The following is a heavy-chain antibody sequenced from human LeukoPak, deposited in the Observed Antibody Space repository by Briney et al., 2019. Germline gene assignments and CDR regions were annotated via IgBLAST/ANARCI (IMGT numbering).Heavy chain of an antibody. CDR2: ISGSGGST. CDR1: GFTFSSYG. J-gene: IGHJ3*02. D-gene: IGHD6-6*01. CDR3: ARAARTPDAFDI. V-gene: IGHV3-23*01. Sequence: PGGSLRLSCAASGFTFSSYGMHWVRQAPGKGLEWVSAISGSGGSTYYADSVKGRFTISRDNSKNTLYLQMNSLRAEDTAVYYCARAARTPDAFDIWGQGTMVTVSS.